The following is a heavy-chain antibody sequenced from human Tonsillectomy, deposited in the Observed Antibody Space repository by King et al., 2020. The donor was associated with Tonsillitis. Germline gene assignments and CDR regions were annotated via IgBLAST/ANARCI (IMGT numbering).Heavy chain of an antibody. D-gene: IGHD4-17*01. Sequence: VQLVESGGGLVQPGGSLRLSCAASGFTFSNYAMTWVRQAPGKGLEWVSTLSGSGDSTYYADSVKGRFTISRDNSKNTLYLQLNSLRAEDTAIYYCAKEGRRETTVTKFDYWGQGALVTVSS. CDR1: GFTFSNYA. CDR2: LSGSGDST. V-gene: IGHV3-23*04. J-gene: IGHJ4*02. CDR3: AKEGRRETTVTKFDY.